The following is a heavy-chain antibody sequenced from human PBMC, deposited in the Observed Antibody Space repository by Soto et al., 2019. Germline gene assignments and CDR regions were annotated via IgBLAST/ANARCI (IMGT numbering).Heavy chain of an antibody. CDR2: IYSSGNT. J-gene: IGHJ4*02. D-gene: IGHD5-18*01. CDR1: GGSISTYY. CDR3: ARGFTTKVIDY. Sequence: SETLSLTCTVSGGSISTYYWSWIRQPPGKGLEWTGYIYSSGNTNSNPSLKSRVTILVDTSKNQFSLKLSSVTAADTAVYYCARGFTTKVIDYWGQGTLVTVSS. V-gene: IGHV4-59*01.